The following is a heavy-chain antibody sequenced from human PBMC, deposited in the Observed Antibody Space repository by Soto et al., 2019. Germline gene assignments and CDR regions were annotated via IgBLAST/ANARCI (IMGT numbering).Heavy chain of an antibody. CDR3: ARHRIEVVWRGFDF. D-gene: IGHD3-10*01. V-gene: IGHV4-39*01. CDR2: SSYDGGT. CDR1: TDSSSFTDSC. J-gene: IGHJ4*02. Sequence: SETLSLTCTVSTDSSSFTDSCWGWIRQPPGKGLQWIGSSSYDGGTFYNPSLKGRVVISFDTSKKQSSLQVTSVTAADTAVYFCARHRIEVVWRGFDFWGQGSPVTVSS.